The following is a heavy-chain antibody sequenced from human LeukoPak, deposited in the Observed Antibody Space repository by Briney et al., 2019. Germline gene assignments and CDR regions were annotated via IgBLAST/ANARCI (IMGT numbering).Heavy chain of an antibody. J-gene: IGHJ4*02. V-gene: IGHV1-69*13. CDR1: GYTFTSYG. D-gene: IGHD1-26*01. Sequence: GASVKVSCKASGYTFTSYGISWVRQAPGQGLEWMGGIIPIFGTANYAQKFQGRVTITADESTSTAYMELSSLRSEDTAVYYCARDRDGSYYDYWGQGTLVTVSS. CDR3: ARDRDGSYYDY. CDR2: IIPIFGTA.